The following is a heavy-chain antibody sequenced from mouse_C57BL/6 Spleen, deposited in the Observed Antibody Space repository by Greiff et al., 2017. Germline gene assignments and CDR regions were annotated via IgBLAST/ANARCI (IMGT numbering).Heavy chain of an antibody. V-gene: IGHV1-64*01. D-gene: IGHD1-1*01. Sequence: QVQLQQPGAELVKPGASVKLSCKASGYTFTSYWMHWVKQRPGQGLEWIGMIHPNRGSTNYNEKFKSKATLTVDKSSSTAYMQLSSLTSEDSAVYYCAREITTVVANWYFDVWGTGTTVTVSS. CDR3: AREITTVVANWYFDV. CDR1: GYTFTSYW. J-gene: IGHJ1*03. CDR2: IHPNRGST.